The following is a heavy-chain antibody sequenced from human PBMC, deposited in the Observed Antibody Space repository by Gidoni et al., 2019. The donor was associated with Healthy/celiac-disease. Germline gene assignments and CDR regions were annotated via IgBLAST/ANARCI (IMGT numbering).Heavy chain of an antibody. CDR2: IWYDGSNK. D-gene: IGHD3-16*01. J-gene: IGHJ4*02. Sequence: QVQLVESGGGVGQPGRSLRLSCAASGFTFRSHGMHWVRQAPGKGREWVAVIWYDGSNKYYADSGKGRFTISRDNSKNTLYLQMNSLRAEDTAVYYCARDYHIFGGHGFFDYCGQGTLVTVSS. V-gene: IGHV3-33*01. CDR1: GFTFRSHG. CDR3: ARDYHIFGGHGFFDY.